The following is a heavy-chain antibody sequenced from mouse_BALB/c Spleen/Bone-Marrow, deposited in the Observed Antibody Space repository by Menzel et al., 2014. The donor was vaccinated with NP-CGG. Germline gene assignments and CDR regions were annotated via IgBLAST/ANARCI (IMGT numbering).Heavy chain of an antibody. CDR3: ARGGTTATWYFDV. J-gene: IGHJ1*01. V-gene: IGHV14-3*02. Sequence: VHVKQSGAELVKSGASVKLSCTASGFNIKDTYMHWVKQRPEQGLEWIGRIDPANGNTKYDPKFQGKATITADTSSNTAYLQLSSLTSEDTAVYYCARGGTTATWYFDVWGAGTTVTVSS. CDR1: GFNIKDTY. CDR2: IDPANGNT. D-gene: IGHD1-2*01.